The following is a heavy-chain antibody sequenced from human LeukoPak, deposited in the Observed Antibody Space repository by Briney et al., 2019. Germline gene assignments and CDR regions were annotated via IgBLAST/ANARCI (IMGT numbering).Heavy chain of an antibody. D-gene: IGHD2-15*01. CDR3: ARDQGRGYFDC. CDR2: IKQDGSQK. Sequence: YXMSWVRRAPGKGLEWVANIKQDGSQKYYVDSVKGRFTISRDDAKNSLYLQMNSLRAEDTAVYYCARDQGRGYFDCWGQGTLVTVSS. V-gene: IGHV3-7*01. J-gene: IGHJ4*02. CDR1: YX.